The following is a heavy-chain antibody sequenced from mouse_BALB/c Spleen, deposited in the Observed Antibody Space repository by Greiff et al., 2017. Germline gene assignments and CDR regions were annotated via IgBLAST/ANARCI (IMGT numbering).Heavy chain of an antibody. D-gene: IGHD2-12*01. CDR3: ARIAFYDKGYYAMDY. Sequence: QVTLKVSGPGILQPSQTLSLTCSFSGFSLSTSGMSVGWIRQPSGKGLEWLAHIWWNDDKYYNPALKSRLTISKDTSNNQVFLKIASVVTADTATYYGARIAFYDKGYYAMDYWGQGTSVTVSS. V-gene: IGHV8-8*01. CDR2: IWWNDDK. CDR1: GFSLSTSGMS. J-gene: IGHJ4*01.